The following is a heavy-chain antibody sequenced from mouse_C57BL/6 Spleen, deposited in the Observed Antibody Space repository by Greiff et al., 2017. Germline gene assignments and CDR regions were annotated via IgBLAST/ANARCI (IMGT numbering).Heavy chain of an antibody. J-gene: IGHJ3*01. D-gene: IGHD1-1*01. V-gene: IGHV1-52*01. CDR1: GYTFTSYW. CDR2: IDPSDSET. CDR3: ARLSENYYGSSSAWFAY. Sequence: VQLQQPGAELVRPGSSVKLSCKASGYTFTSYWMHWVKQRPIQGLEWIGNIDPSDSETHYNQKFKDKATLTVDKSSSTAYMQLSSLTSEDSAVYYCARLSENYYGSSSAWFAYWGQGTLVTVSA.